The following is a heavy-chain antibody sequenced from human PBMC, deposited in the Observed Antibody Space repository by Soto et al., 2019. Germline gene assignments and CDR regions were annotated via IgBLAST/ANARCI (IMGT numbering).Heavy chain of an antibody. Sequence: GGSLRLSCAASGFTFSSYAMHWVRQAPGKGLEWVAVISYDGSNKYYADSVKGRFTISRDNSKNTLYLQMNSLRAEDTAVYYCARSAWQGYSSSWGVDYWGQGTLVTVSS. V-gene: IGHV3-30-3*01. CDR3: ARSAWQGYSSSWGVDY. CDR2: ISYDGSNK. D-gene: IGHD6-13*01. J-gene: IGHJ4*02. CDR1: GFTFSSYA.